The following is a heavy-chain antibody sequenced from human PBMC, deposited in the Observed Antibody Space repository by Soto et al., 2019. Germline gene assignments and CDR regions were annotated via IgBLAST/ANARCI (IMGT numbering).Heavy chain of an antibody. D-gene: IGHD6-19*01. CDR1: GFTFSSYA. Sequence: PGGSLRLSCSASGFTFSSYAMHWVRQAPGKGLEYVSAISSNGGSTYYADSVKGRFTISRDNSKNTLYLQMSSLRAEDTAVHYCVKSPPPKQYSSGWYDFWYFDYWGQGTLVTVSS. CDR3: VKSPPPKQYSSGWYDFWYFDY. J-gene: IGHJ4*02. V-gene: IGHV3-64D*08. CDR2: ISSNGGST.